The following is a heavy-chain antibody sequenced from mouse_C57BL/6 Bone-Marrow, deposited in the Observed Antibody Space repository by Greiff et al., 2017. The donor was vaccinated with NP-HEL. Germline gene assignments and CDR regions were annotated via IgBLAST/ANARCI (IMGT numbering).Heavy chain of an antibody. CDR2: ISNLAYSI. D-gene: IGHD2-5*01. Sequence: EVKLVESGGGLVQPGGSLKLSCAASGFTFTDYGMAWVRQAPRKGPEWVAFISNLAYSIYYADTVTGRFTISRENAKNTLYMAMSSLTSVNTAKYDCARYSNYFHYWGQGTTLTVSS. CDR1: GFTFTDYG. V-gene: IGHV5-15*04. J-gene: IGHJ2*01. CDR3: ARYSNYFHY.